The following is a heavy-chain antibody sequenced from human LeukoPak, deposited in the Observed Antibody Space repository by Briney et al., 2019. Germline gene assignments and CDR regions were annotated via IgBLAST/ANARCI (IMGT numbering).Heavy chain of an antibody. CDR3: ARDGCSSTSCRAFDI. Sequence: PGGSLRLSCAASGFTFSSFGMSWVRQVPGKGLEWVSSISSGAGSTYYADSVKGRFTISRDNSKNSLYLQMTSLRAEDTAVYYCARDGCSSTSCRAFDIWGQGTMVTVSS. V-gene: IGHV3-23*01. J-gene: IGHJ3*02. CDR2: ISSGAGST. CDR1: GFTFSSFG. D-gene: IGHD2-2*01.